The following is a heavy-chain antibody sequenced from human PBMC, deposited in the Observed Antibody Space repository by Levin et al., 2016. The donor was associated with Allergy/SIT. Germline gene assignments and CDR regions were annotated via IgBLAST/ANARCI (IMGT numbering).Heavy chain of an antibody. J-gene: IGHJ3*02. CDR3: AKDQGIQLWDDAFDI. Sequence: WIRQPPGKGLEWVSLISGDGGSTYYADSVKGRFTISRDNSKNSLYLQMNSLRTEDTALYYCAKDQGIQLWDDAFDIWGQGTMVTVSS. D-gene: IGHD5-18*01. V-gene: IGHV3-43*02. CDR2: ISGDGGST.